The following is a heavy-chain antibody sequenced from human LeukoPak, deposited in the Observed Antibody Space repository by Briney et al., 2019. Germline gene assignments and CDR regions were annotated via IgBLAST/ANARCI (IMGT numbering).Heavy chain of an antibody. CDR1: GFTFSSYS. CDR2: ISSSSSYI. CDR3: ARDRGRWGSSGMEDY. V-gene: IGHV3-21*01. D-gene: IGHD6-6*01. J-gene: IGHJ4*02. Sequence: GGSLRLSCAASGFTFSSYSMNWVRQAPGKGLEWVSSISSSSSYIYYADSVKGRFTISRDNAKNSLYLQMNSLRAEDTAVYYCARDRGRWGSSGMEDYWGQGTLVTVSS.